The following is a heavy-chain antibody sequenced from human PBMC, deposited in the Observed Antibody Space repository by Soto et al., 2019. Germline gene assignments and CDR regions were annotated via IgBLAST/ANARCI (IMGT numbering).Heavy chain of an antibody. CDR3: TRGALNDCGDYPGLGYFDY. V-gene: IGHV3-49*03. CDR2: IRSKAYGGTT. Sequence: SLSLSCTASGFTFGDYAMSWFRQAPGKGLEWVGFIRSKAYGGTTEYAASVKGRFTISRDDSKSIAYLQMNSLKTEDTAVYYCTRGALNDCGDYPGLGYFDYWGQGTMVTVSS. D-gene: IGHD4-17*01. J-gene: IGHJ4*02. CDR1: GFTFGDYA.